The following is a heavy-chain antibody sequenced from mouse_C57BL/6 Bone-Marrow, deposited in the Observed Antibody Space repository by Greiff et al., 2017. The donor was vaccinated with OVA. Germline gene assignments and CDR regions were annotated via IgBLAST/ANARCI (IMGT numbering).Heavy chain of an antibody. Sequence: VQLQESGAELVRPGTSVKMSCKASGYTFTNYWIGWAKQRPGHGLEWIGDIYPGGGYTNYNEKFKGKATLTADKSSSTAYMQFSSLTSEDSAIYYCARFITGYAMDYWGQGTSVTVSS. CDR1: GYTFTNYW. CDR3: ARFITGYAMDY. CDR2: IYPGGGYT. V-gene: IGHV1-63*01. D-gene: IGHD1-1*01. J-gene: IGHJ4*01.